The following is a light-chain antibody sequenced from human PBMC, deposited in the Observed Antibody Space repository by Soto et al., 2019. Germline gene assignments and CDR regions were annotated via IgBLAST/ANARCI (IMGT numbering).Light chain of an antibody. J-gene: IGKJ1*01. CDR1: QSVSSNY. V-gene: IGKV3-20*01. CDR2: VAS. Sequence: EIVLTQSPGTLSLSPGERASLSCRASQSVSSNYITWYQQKPGQAPRRLIFVASSRATGIPDRLSGSGSGTDFTLTISRLEPEDFAVYYCQQYGSSHSTFGQGTKVDIK. CDR3: QQYGSSHST.